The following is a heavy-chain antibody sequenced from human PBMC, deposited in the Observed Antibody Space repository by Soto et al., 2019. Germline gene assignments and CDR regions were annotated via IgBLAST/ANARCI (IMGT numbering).Heavy chain of an antibody. Sequence: PGGSLRLSCAASGFIFSNYNMNWVRQAPGKGLEWVSYISSSSSTTYYSDSVKGRFTISRDNAKNPLYLQMNSLRDDDTAVYYCARGGDYSPDYWGQGTLVTVSS. CDR2: ISSSSSTT. CDR3: ARGGDYSPDY. J-gene: IGHJ4*01. V-gene: IGHV3-48*02. CDR1: GFIFSNYN. D-gene: IGHD1-26*01.